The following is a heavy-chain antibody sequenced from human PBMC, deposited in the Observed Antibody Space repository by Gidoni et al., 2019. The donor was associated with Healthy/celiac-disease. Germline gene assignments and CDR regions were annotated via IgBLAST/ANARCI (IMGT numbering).Heavy chain of an antibody. CDR3: ASMYDSSGPDAFDI. V-gene: IGHV3-48*01. D-gene: IGHD3-22*01. CDR1: GFTFSSYS. J-gene: IGHJ3*02. Sequence: EVQLVESGGGLVQPGGSLRLSCAASGFTFSSYSMNWVRQAPGKGLEWVSYISSSSSTIYYADSVKGRFTISRDNAKNSLYLQMNSLRAEDTAVYYCASMYDSSGPDAFDIWGQGTMVTVSS. CDR2: ISSSSSTI.